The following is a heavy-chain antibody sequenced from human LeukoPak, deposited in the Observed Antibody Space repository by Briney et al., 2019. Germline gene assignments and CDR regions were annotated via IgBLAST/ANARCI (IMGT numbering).Heavy chain of an antibody. Sequence: PSETLSLTCTVSGGSFSSYFWSWIRQPPGKGLEWIGYIYYTETSYNPSLKSRVTISADTSKNQFSLKLYSVTAADTAVYYCATRKLGNDYWGQGTLVTVSS. J-gene: IGHJ4*02. V-gene: IGHV4-59*01. CDR2: IYYTET. CDR3: ATRKLGNDY. D-gene: IGHD7-27*01. CDR1: GGSFSSYF.